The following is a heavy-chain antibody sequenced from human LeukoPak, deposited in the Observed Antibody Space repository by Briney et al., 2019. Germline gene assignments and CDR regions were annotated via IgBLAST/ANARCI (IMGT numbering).Heavy chain of an antibody. J-gene: IGHJ4*02. V-gene: IGHV1-69*06. CDR2: IIPFFGTA. D-gene: IGHD2-8*01. CDR1: GNSFSNYA. CDR3: AREMGVYYFDY. Sequence: GASVKVSCKTSGNSFSNYAICWVRQAPGQGLEWMGGIIPFFGTANYAQKFQGRVTITADKSTSTAYMELSSLRSEDTAVYYCAREMGVYYFDYWGQGTLVTVSS.